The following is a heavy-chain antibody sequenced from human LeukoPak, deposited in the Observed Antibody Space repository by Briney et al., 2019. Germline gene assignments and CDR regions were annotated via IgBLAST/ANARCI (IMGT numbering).Heavy chain of an antibody. CDR1: GFTFSSYA. Sequence: GGSLRLSCAASGFTFSSYAMHWVRQAPPKGLEWVAVISYDGSNKYYADSVKGRFTISRDNSKNTLYLQMNSLRAEDTAVYYCTGRFDPWGQGTLVTVCS. CDR2: ISYDGSNK. D-gene: IGHD2-8*02. J-gene: IGHJ5*02. V-gene: IGHV3-30*01. CDR3: TGRFDP.